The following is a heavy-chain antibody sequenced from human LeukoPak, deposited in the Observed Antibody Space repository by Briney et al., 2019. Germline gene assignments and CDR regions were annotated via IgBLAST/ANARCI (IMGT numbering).Heavy chain of an antibody. CDR2: IRNKAHGGTT. J-gene: IGHJ5*02. CDR1: GFPFGDSA. D-gene: IGHD1-26*01. CDR3: TRDRYSYNWFDP. V-gene: IGHV3-49*04. Sequence: GRSLRLSCTASGFPFGDSAIHCVRQAPGKGLEWVGFIRNKAHGGTTEYAASVKGRFTISRDDSKTISYLQMNSLESDDTAVYYCTRDRYSYNWFDPWGQGTLVTVSS.